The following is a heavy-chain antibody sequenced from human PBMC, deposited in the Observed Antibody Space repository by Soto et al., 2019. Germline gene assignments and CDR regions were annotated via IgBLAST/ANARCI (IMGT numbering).Heavy chain of an antibody. CDR2: IDTDGGGT. CDR3: ATVFDL. V-gene: IGHV3-74*01. CDR1: GFTLRSHR. Sequence: EVQLVESGGGLVQPGGSLRVSCAASGFTLRSHRIHWVRQAPGKGLEWVSRIDTDGGGTSYADSVKGRFTISTDNAKNTVYLQMNGLRAEETAVYYGATVFDLWGQGTLVTVSS. J-gene: IGHJ5*02.